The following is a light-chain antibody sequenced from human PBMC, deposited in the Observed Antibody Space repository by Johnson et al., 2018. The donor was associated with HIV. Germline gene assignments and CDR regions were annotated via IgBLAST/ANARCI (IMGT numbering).Light chain of an antibody. CDR2: ENN. Sequence: QYLLTQSPSVSAAPGQKVTISCSGSSSNIGNNYVSWHQQFPGTAPKFLIYENNKRPSGIPDRFSGSKSGTSATLGITGLQPGDQADYYCGTWDSSLRAYVCGTGTKVTVL. V-gene: IGLV1-51*01. CDR1: SSNIGNNY. J-gene: IGLJ1*01. CDR3: GTWDSSLRAYV.